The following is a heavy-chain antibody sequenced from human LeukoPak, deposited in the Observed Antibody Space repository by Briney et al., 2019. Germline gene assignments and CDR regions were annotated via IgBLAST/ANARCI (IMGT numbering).Heavy chain of an antibody. V-gene: IGHV1-18*01. Sequence: ASVKVSCKASGYTFTSYGISWVRQAPGQGLEWMGWISAYNCNTNYYQKLHGRVSMTTDTSTSTAYMELRSLRSDDTAVDYCARDQKWITMVRGVISNWFDPWGQGTLVTVSS. D-gene: IGHD3-10*01. CDR2: ISAYNCNT. J-gene: IGHJ5*02. CDR3: ARDQKWITMVRGVISNWFDP. CDR1: GYTFTSYG.